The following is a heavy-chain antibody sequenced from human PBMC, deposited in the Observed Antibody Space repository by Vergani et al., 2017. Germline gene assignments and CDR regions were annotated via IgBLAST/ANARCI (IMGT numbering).Heavy chain of an antibody. Sequence: QVQVVQSGAAVKKSGASVQVSCKTSGYTFSNYYMHWVRQAPGQGLEWKGIINPSGGHTNYAQKFQGRVTMTRDTSTSTVYMELSSLRSEDTAIYYCARGDYGILTGYRYWGQGTLVTV. CDR3: ARGDYGILTGYRY. CDR1: GYTFSNYY. D-gene: IGHD3-9*01. V-gene: IGHV1-46*03. CDR2: INPSGGHT. J-gene: IGHJ4*02.